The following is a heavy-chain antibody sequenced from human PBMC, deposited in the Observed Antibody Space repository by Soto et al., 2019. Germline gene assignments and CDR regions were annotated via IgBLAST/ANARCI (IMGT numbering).Heavy chain of an antibody. V-gene: IGHV1-69*06. CDR3: ARPSSSSDYYGMDV. D-gene: IGHD6-6*01. CDR1: GGTFSSYA. CDR2: IIPIFGTA. J-gene: IGHJ6*02. Sequence: WASVKVSCKASGGTFSSYAISWVRQAPGQGLEWMGGIIPIFGTANYAQKFQGRVTITADKSTSTAYMELSSLRSEDTAVYYCARPSSSSDYYGMDVWGQGTTVTVSS.